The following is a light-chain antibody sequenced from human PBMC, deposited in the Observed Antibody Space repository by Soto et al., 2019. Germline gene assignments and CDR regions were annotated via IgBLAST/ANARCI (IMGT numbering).Light chain of an antibody. Sequence: DIQMTQSPSSLSASVGDRVTITCRASQSISSYLNWYQQKPGKAPKLLIYAASSLQSGVPSRFSGSGSWTYFTLTSSSLQPEDFATYYCQQSYSTPRTFGPGTKVDIK. CDR2: AAS. J-gene: IGKJ3*01. CDR3: QQSYSTPRT. V-gene: IGKV1-39*01. CDR1: QSISSY.